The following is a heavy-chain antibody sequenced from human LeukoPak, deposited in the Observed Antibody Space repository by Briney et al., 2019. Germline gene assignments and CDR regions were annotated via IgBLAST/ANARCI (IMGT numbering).Heavy chain of an antibody. V-gene: IGHV3-9*01. CDR1: GFTFDDYA. Sequence: PGGSLRLSCAASGFTFDDYAMHWVRQAPGKGLEWVSGISWNSGSIGYADSVKGRFTISRDNAKNSLYLQMNSLRAEDTALYYCAKDLYSSGWWYFDCWGQGTLVTVSS. CDR2: ISWNSGSI. CDR3: AKDLYSSGWWYFDC. D-gene: IGHD6-19*01. J-gene: IGHJ4*02.